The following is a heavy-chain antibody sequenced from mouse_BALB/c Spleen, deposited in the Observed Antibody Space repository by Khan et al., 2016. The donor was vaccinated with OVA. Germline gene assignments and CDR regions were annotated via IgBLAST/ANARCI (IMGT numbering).Heavy chain of an antibody. D-gene: IGHD1-1*01. CDR3: ARLAYFYDSEGFAY. Sequence: EVELVESGGDVVKPGGSLKLSCAASGFTFSTYGMSWVRQTPDKRLEWVATVSTGGHYTYYPDTVKGRFTISRDNAKDTLYLQMSSLKSEDTAMFLCARLAYFYDSEGFAYWGQGTLVTVSA. CDR2: VSTGGHYT. CDR1: GFTFSTYG. V-gene: IGHV5-6*01. J-gene: IGHJ3*01.